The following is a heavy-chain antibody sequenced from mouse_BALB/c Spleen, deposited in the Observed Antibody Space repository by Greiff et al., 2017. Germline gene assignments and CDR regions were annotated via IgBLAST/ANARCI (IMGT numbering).Heavy chain of an antibody. J-gene: IGHJ2*01. CDR2: IYPSDSYT. CDR1: GYTFTSYW. V-gene: IGHV1-69*02. Sequence: VQLQQPGAELVRPGASVKLSCKASGYTFTSYWINWVKQRPGQGLEWIGNIYPSDSYTNYNQKFKDKATLTVDKSSSTAYMQLSSPTSEDSAVYYCTRGYGNYLYYFDYWGQGTTLTVSS. D-gene: IGHD2-1*01. CDR3: TRGYGNYLYYFDY.